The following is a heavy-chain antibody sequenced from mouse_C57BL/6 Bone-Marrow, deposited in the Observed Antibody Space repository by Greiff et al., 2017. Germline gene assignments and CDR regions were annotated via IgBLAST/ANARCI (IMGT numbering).Heavy chain of an antibody. V-gene: IGHV5-4*01. D-gene: IGHD1-1*01. J-gene: IGHJ2*01. CDR1: GFTFSSYA. CDR3: ARELGVGDY. Sequence: EVQVVESGGGLVKPGGSLKLSCAASGFTFSSYAMSWVRQTPEKRLEWVATISDGGSYTYYPDNVKGRFTISRDNAKNNLYLQMSHLKSEDTAMYYCARELGVGDYWGQGTTLTVSS. CDR2: ISDGGSYT.